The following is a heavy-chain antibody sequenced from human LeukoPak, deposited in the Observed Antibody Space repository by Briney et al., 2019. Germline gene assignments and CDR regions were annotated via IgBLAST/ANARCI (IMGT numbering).Heavy chain of an antibody. D-gene: IGHD3-9*01. CDR2: INHSGST. CDR3: ARHSYYDILTGYHKRYYYYYMDV. CDR1: GGSFSGYY. J-gene: IGHJ6*03. V-gene: IGHV4-34*01. Sequence: TSETLSLTCAVYGGSFSGYYWSWIRQPPGKGLEWIGEINHSGSTNYNPSLKSRVTISVDTSKNQFSLKLSSVTAADTAVYYCARHSYYDILTGYHKRYYYYYMDVWGKGTTVTISS.